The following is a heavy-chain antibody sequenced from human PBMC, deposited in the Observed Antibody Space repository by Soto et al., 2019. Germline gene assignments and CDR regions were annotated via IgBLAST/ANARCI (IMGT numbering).Heavy chain of an antibody. J-gene: IGHJ4*02. CDR2: IYSSGST. CDR3: ARDHPHSYGIYYLDY. V-gene: IGHV4-59*01. Sequence: SETLSLTCTVADGSITNYDWSWIRQNPGKGLEWIGYIYSSGSTNYNPSLKSRVTISADTSKNQVSLKLTSVTAADTAVYYCARDHPHSYGIYYLDYWGKGTLVTVSS. D-gene: IGHD5-18*01. CDR1: DGSITNYD.